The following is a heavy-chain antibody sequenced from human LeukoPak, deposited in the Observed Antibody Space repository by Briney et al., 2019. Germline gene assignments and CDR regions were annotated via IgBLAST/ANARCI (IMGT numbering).Heavy chain of an antibody. Sequence: SETLSLACAVYGGSFSGYYWSWIRQPPGKGLEWIGEINHSGSTNYNPSFKSRVTISVDTSKNQFSLKLSSVTAADTAVYYCARGVVVAPQLLTWFDPWGQGTLVTVSS. CDR2: INHSGST. CDR3: ARGVVVAPQLLTWFDP. V-gene: IGHV4-34*01. CDR1: GGSFSGYY. J-gene: IGHJ5*02. D-gene: IGHD2-15*01.